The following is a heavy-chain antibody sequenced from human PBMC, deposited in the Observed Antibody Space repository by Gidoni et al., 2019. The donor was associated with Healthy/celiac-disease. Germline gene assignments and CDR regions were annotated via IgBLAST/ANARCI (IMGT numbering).Heavy chain of an antibody. V-gene: IGHV5-51*01. CDR2: IYPGDSDT. J-gene: IGHJ4*02. D-gene: IGHD5-18*01. CDR1: GYSFTSYW. Sequence: VQLVQSGAEVEKPGESLKNSCKGSGYSFTSYWSGWVRQRPGKGLEWMGLIYPGDSDTRYSPSFQGQVTISPDKSISTADLQWSSLKASDTAMYYCARHLDTAMVTDYWGQGTLVTVSS. CDR3: ARHLDTAMVTDY.